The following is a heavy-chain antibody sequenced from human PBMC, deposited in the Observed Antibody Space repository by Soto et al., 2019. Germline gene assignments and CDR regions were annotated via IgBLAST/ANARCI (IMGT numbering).Heavy chain of an antibody. CDR2: IYHSGST. J-gene: IGHJ4*02. D-gene: IGHD6-13*01. CDR1: GGSISSSNW. V-gene: IGHV4-4*02. Sequence: PSETLSLTCTVSGGSISSSNWWSWVRQPPGKGLEWIGEIYHSGSTNYNPSLKSRVTISVDKSKNQFSLKLNSVTAADTAVYYCARGWGTAAAGSDYWGQGTLVTVSS. CDR3: ARGWGTAAAGSDY.